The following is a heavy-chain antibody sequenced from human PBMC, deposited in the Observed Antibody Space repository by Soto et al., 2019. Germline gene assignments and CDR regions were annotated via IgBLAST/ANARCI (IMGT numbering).Heavy chain of an antibody. V-gene: IGHV4-30-4*01. CDR2: IYYSGST. CDR1: GGSISSGDYY. Sequence: SETLSLTCTVSGGSISSGDYYWSWIRQPPGKGLEWIGYIYYSGSTYYNPSLKSRVTISVDTSKNQFSLKLSSVTAADTALYYCAKDHYGSAIYGMDVWGQGTTVTVSS. J-gene: IGHJ6*02. D-gene: IGHD3-10*01. CDR3: AKDHYGSAIYGMDV.